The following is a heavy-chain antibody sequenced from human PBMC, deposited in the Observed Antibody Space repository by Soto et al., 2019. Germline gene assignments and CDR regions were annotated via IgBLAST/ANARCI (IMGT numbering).Heavy chain of an antibody. D-gene: IGHD4-17*01. CDR3: ARHHDYGDYVDY. V-gene: IGHV4-4*07. CDR1: GGPISSYY. CDR2: IYTSGST. J-gene: IGHJ4*02. Sequence: DTLSRTXIVPGGPISSYYWSWIRQPAGKGLEWIGRIYTSGSTNYNPSLKSRVTMSVDTSKNQFSLKLSSVTAADTAVYYCARHHDYGDYVDYWGQGTLVTVSS.